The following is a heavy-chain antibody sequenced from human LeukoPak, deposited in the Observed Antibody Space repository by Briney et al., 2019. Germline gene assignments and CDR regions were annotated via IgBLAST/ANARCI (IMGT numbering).Heavy chain of an antibody. CDR3: ARGSLDVVVVAAVDAFDI. CDR2: IIPIFGAA. CDR1: GGTFSSYA. Sequence: SVKVSCKASGGTFSSYAISWVRQAPGQGLEWMGGIIPIFGAANYAQKFQGRVTITADESTSTAYMELSSPRSEDTAVYYCARGSLDVVVVAAVDAFDIWGQGTMVTVSS. J-gene: IGHJ3*02. D-gene: IGHD2-15*01. V-gene: IGHV1-69*13.